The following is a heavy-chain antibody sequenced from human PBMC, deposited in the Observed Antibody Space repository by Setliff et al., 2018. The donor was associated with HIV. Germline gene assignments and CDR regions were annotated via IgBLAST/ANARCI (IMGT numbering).Heavy chain of an antibody. CDR1: GFTFINFG. Sequence: GGSLRLSCAASGFTFINFGLSWVRQAPGKGLEWVATSTGFGGSTYYADSVKGRFTISRDNSKNTLYLQMNSLRAEDTAVYYCAKQYSMYYYYYMDVWGKGATVTVSS. V-gene: IGHV3-23*01. CDR2: STGFGGST. J-gene: IGHJ6*03. D-gene: IGHD6-6*01. CDR3: AKQYSMYYYYYMDV.